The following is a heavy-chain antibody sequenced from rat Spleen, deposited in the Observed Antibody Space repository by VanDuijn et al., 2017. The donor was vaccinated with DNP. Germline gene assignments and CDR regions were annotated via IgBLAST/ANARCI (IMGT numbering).Heavy chain of an antibody. D-gene: IGHD1-9*01. CDR3: ARRHYGYNGD. J-gene: IGHJ1*01. V-gene: IGHV5-22*01. CDR1: GFTFSDYY. Sequence: EVQLVESGGGLVQPGRSLKLSCAASGFTFSDYYMAWVRQAPKKGLEWVASISYEGSSTYYGDSVKGRFTISRDNAKSTLYLQMNSLRSEDTATYYCARRHYGYNGDWGPGTMVTVSS. CDR2: ISYEGSST.